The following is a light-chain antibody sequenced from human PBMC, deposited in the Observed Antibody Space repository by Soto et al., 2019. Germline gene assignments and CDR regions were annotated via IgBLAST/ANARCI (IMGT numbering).Light chain of an antibody. CDR3: SSHTSSSTLVL. CDR2: DVT. J-gene: IGLJ3*02. Sequence: QSALTQPASVSGSPGQSITLSCTGTSSDVGAYNYVSWYQQYPGKAPKLMIYDVTNRPSGVSNRFSGSKSGNTASLTISGLQAEDEADYYCSSHTSSSTLVLFGGGTKLTVL. V-gene: IGLV2-14*01. CDR1: SSDVGAYNY.